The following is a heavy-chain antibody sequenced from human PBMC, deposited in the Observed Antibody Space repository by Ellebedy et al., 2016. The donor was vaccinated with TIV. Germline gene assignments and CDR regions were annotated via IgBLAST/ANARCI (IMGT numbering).Heavy chain of an antibody. CDR3: AKYYCPNGVCYHFDY. Sequence: SETLSLTCTVSGGSISGHYRSWIRQSSGKGLEWIGFIHYSGSTTYNPSLNSRVTMSVDTSKNQFSLRLSSVTAADTAVYFCAKYYCPNGVCYHFDYWGRGTLVTVS. CDR1: GGSISGHY. V-gene: IGHV4-59*11. CDR2: IHYSGST. D-gene: IGHD2-8*01. J-gene: IGHJ4*02.